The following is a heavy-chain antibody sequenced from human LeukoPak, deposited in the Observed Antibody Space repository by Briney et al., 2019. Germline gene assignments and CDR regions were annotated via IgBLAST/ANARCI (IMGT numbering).Heavy chain of an antibody. CDR1: GFTFSSYG. CDR2: ISYDGSNK. V-gene: IGHV3-30*18. Sequence: GGSLRLSCAASGFTFSSYGMHWVRQAPGKGLGWVAVISYDGSNKYYADSVKGRFTISRDNSKNTLYLQMNSLRAEDTAVYYCAKASRGARIAVAGTLDYWGQGTLVTVSS. J-gene: IGHJ4*02. CDR3: AKASRGARIAVAGTLDY. D-gene: IGHD6-19*01.